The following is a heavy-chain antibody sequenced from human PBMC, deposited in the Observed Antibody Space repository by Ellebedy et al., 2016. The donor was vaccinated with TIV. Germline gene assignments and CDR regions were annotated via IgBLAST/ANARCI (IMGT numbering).Heavy chain of an antibody. V-gene: IGHV3-74*01. J-gene: IGHJ4*02. CDR1: GFTFSNYW. CDR3: AKTASKGRGWRTPIDY. D-gene: IGHD6-19*01. Sequence: GESLKISCAASGFTFSNYWMHWVRQAPGKGLVWVSQINIDGSGTNYADSVKGRFSISRDNSENTLYLQMNSLRAEDTAVYYCAKTASKGRGWRTPIDYWGQGTLVTVSS. CDR2: INIDGSGT.